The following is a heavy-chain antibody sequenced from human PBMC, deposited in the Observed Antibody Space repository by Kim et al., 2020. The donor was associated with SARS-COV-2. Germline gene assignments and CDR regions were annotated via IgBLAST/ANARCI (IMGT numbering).Heavy chain of an antibody. Sequence: GGSLRLSCAASEITFSNYVMSWVRQAPGKGLEWVSLISGIGDSIHYADSVKGRFTISRDNSQNTLYLQLNSLRAEDTAVYYCATTLWYGDYGLPDFWGQGALVTVSS. D-gene: IGHD4-17*01. V-gene: IGHV3-23*01. CDR1: EITFSNYV. CDR2: ISGIGDSI. J-gene: IGHJ4*02. CDR3: ATTLWYGDYGLPDF.